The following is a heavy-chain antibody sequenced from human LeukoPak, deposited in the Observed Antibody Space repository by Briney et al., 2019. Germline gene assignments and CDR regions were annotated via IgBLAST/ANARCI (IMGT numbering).Heavy chain of an antibody. CDR3: ARARGSAVALFDY. CDR2: IIPIFGTA. CDR1: GGTFSSYA. V-gene: IGHV1-69*13. J-gene: IGHJ4*02. Sequence: SVKASCKASGGTFSSYAISWVRQAPGQGLEWMGGIIPIFGTANYAQKFQGRVTITADESTSTAYMELSSLRSEDTAVYYCARARGSAVALFDYWGQGTLVTVSS. D-gene: IGHD6-19*01.